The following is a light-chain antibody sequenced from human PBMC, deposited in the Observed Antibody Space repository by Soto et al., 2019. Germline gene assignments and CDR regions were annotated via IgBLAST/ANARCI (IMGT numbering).Light chain of an antibody. CDR1: QSVSSTY. V-gene: IGKV3-20*01. CDR3: QQYGSSPFT. CDR2: GAS. Sequence: EIVLTQSPGTLSLSPGERATLSCRASQSVSSTYLAWYQQKPGQAPRLLIYGASNRAAGVPDRFSGSGSGTDFTLTISRLEPEDFAVYYYQQYGSSPFTFGPETKVDIK. J-gene: IGKJ3*01.